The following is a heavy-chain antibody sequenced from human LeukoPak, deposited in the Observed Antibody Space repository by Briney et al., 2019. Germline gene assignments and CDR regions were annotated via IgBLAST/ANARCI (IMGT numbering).Heavy chain of an antibody. CDR1: GGSISSYY. D-gene: IGHD6-19*01. Sequence: ASEILSLTCTVSGGSISSYYWSWIRQPAGKGLEWIGRIYTSGSTNYNPSLKSRVTMSVDTSKNQFSLKLSSVTAADTAVYYCARASCSSGWYRGGLDYWGQGTLVTVSS. V-gene: IGHV4-4*07. CDR2: IYTSGST. CDR3: ARASCSSGWYRGGLDY. J-gene: IGHJ4*02.